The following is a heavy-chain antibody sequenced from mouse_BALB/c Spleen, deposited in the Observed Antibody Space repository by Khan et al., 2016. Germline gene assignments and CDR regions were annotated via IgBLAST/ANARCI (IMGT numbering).Heavy chain of an antibody. CDR2: ISYSGST. Sequence: EVQLQESGPGLVKPSQSLSLTCTVTGYSITSDYAWNWIRQFPGNKLEWMGYISYSGSTSYNPSLKSRISITRDTSTNQFFLQLNSLTTEDTATYYCARWLGRGYYYSMDYWGQGTSVTVSS. CDR1: GYSITSDYA. D-gene: IGHD4-1*01. J-gene: IGHJ4*01. CDR3: ARWLGRGYYYSMDY. V-gene: IGHV3-2*02.